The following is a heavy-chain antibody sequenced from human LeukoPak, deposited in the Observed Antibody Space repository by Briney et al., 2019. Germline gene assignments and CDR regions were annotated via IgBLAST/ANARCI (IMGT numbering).Heavy chain of an antibody. CDR2: ISRTVTTT. CDR1: GFTFSRYD. D-gene: IGHD2-15*01. CDR3: ARAPGYCSGGSCA. J-gene: IGHJ6*02. Sequence: PGGSLRLSCAASGFTFSRYDLSWVRQAPGKGLECVSTISRTVTTTYYADSVKGRFTISRDNSKNTLYLQMNSLRAEDMAVYYCARAPGYCSGGSCAWGQGTTVTVSS. V-gene: IGHV3-23*05.